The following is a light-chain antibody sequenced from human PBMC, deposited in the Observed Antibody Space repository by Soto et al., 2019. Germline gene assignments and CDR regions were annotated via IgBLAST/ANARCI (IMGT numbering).Light chain of an antibody. V-gene: IGKV3-11*01. Sequence: EIVMTQSPATLSVSPGERATLSCRASQGVFSSLAWYQQRPGQAPRLLIYDASNRATGIPARFSGSGSGTDCTLTISSLEPEDFAVYYWQQCTNWPLRTFGGGTKVDIK. J-gene: IGKJ4*01. CDR1: QGVFSS. CDR3: QQCTNWPLRT. CDR2: DAS.